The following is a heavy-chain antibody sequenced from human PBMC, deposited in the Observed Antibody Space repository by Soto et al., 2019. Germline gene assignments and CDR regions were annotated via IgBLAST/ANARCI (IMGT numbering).Heavy chain of an antibody. CDR1: GFTFSSYS. CDR2: ISSTSGTI. J-gene: IGHJ6*02. Sequence: EVQLVESGGGLVQPGGSLRLSCAASGFTFSSYSMNWVRQAPGKGLEWVSHISSTSGTIYYADSVKGRFTTSRDNAKNSQYLQMNSLRDEDTGVYYCAKTSLRVYYYGMDVWGQGTTVTVSS. CDR3: AKTSLRVYYYGMDV. V-gene: IGHV3-48*02.